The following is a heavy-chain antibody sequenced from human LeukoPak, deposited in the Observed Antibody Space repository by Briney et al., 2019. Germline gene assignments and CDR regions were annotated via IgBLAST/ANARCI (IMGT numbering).Heavy chain of an antibody. CDR3: TRDGGSFCDFDY. Sequence: GGSLRLSCAASGFNFSTYGMHWVRQAPGKGLEYVSVINTDGRITYYADSVKGRFTISRDNSKNTVYLQMGSLRGEDMAVYYCTRDGGSFCDFDYWGQGALVTVSS. D-gene: IGHD1-26*01. J-gene: IGHJ4*02. V-gene: IGHV3-64*02. CDR1: GFNFSTYG. CDR2: INTDGRIT.